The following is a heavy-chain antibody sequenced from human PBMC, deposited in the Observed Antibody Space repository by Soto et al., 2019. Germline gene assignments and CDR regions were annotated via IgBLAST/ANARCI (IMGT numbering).Heavy chain of an antibody. CDR1: GYTFTSYA. V-gene: IGHV1-3*01. J-gene: IGHJ4*02. D-gene: IGHD3-10*01. CDR2: INADNGNT. CDR3: ARGVGQFDY. Sequence: QVQLVQSGAEVTKPGASVKVSCKASGYTFTSYAMHWVRQAPGQRLEWMGWINADNGNTKDSQKLPGRVTITRDTSASTAYMELSSLSSEDTAVYYCARGVGQFDYWGQGTLVTVSS.